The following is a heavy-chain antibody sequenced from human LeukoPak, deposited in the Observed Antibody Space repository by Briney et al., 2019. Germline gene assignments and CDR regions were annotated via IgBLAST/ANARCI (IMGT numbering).Heavy chain of an antibody. Sequence: PGGSLRLSCAASGFTFSTHAMSWVRQAPGKGLEWVSTVSSSGFTTYYADSVKGRFSISKDNSKNTLSLQTNSLRAEDTAVHYCANGGRRDGYNFPFDYWGQGTLVTVSS. CDR1: GFTFSTHA. CDR3: ANGGRRDGYNFPFDY. J-gene: IGHJ4*02. V-gene: IGHV3-23*01. CDR2: VSSSGFTT. D-gene: IGHD5-24*01.